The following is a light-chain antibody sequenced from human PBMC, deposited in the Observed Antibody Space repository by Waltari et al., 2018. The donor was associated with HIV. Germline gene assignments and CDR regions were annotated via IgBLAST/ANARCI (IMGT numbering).Light chain of an antibody. J-gene: IGLJ2*01. V-gene: IGLV2-11*01. CDR3: CSYAGSDTFVL. CDR2: DVS. Sequence: QSALTQPRSVSGSPGQSVTISCTGTSSDVGGSDYVSWYQQHPGEAPKLIIYDVSKRPSGVPDLFSGSKSGNTASLTISGLQAEDEADYYCCSYAGSDTFVLFGGGTKVTVL. CDR1: SSDVGGSDY.